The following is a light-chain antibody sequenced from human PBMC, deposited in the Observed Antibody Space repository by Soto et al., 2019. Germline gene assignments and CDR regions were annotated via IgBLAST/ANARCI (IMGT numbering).Light chain of an antibody. CDR1: QSIGLS. Sequence: LTLSPGALATLFCGASQSIGLSIAWYQHKPGQAPRLLIFDASRRATGIPSRFSGSGSGTDFTLSISSLEPEDFATYYCQQRYNTPPGTFGQGTKVDIK. V-gene: IGKV3-11*01. J-gene: IGKJ1*01. CDR3: QQRYNTPPGT. CDR2: DAS.